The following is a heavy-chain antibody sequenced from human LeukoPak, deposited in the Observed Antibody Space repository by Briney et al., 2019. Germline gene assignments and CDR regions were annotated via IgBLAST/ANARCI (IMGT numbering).Heavy chain of an antibody. CDR1: GGSISSYY. V-gene: IGHV4-59*12. CDR3: ARGISLFGELLRPYYFDY. Sequence: SETLSLTRTVSGGSISSYYWSWIRQPPGKGLEWIGYIYYSGSTNYNPSLKSRVTISVDTSKNQFSLKLSSVTAADTAVYYCARGISLFGELLRPYYFDYWGQGTLVTVSS. CDR2: IYYSGST. D-gene: IGHD3-10*02. J-gene: IGHJ4*02.